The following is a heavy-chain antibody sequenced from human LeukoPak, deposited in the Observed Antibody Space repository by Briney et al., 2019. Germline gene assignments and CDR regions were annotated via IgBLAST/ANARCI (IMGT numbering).Heavy chain of an antibody. V-gene: IGHV3-53*01. CDR3: TRFHGHGAFDI. CDR1: GLTVSRNY. CDR2: IYSGGST. Sequence: PGGSLRLSCAAPGLTVSRNYTSWVRQAPGKGLEWVSVIYSGGSTYYADSVKGRFTISRDNSKNTLHVQMSSLRAEDTAVYYCTRFHGHGAFDIWGQGTMVTVSS. J-gene: IGHJ3*02.